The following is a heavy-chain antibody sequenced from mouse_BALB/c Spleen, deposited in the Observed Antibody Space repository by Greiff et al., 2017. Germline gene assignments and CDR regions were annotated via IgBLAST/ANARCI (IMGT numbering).Heavy chain of an antibody. CDR3: ARGKYRYDVMDY. D-gene: IGHD2-14*01. CDR2: IWAGGST. J-gene: IGHJ4*01. Sequence: QVTLKESGPGLVAPSQSLSITCTVSGFSLTSYGVHWVRQPPGKGLEWLGVIWAGGSTNYNSALMSRLSISKDNSKSQVFLKMNSLQTDDTAMYYCARGKYRYDVMDYWGQGTSVTVSS. CDR1: GFSLTSYG. V-gene: IGHV2-9*02.